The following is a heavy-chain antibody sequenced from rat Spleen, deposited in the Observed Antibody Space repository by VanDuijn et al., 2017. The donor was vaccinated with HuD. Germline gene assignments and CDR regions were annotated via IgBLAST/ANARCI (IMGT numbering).Heavy chain of an antibody. J-gene: IGHJ4*01. D-gene: IGHD1-3*01. V-gene: IGHV5-7*01. Sequence: EVQLVESGGGLVQPGRSLTLSCAASGFTFSDYYMAWVRQAPTRGLEWVAIISYDGSTTYYRDSVKGRFTLSRDNTKSTLYLQMDSLRSEDTATYYCARHMAGLYVMDAWGQGASVTVSS. CDR3: ARHMAGLYVMDA. CDR2: ISYDGSTT. CDR1: GFTFSDYY.